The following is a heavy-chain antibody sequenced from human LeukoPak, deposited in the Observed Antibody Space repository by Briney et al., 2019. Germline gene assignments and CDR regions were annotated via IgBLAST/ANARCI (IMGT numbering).Heavy chain of an antibody. Sequence: SETLSLTCTVSGGSISSYYWSWIRQPPGKGLEWIGYIYYSGSTNYNPSLKSRVTISVDTSKNQFSLKLSSVTAADTAVYYCARGLGYSVDYWGRGTLVTVSS. D-gene: IGHD5-18*01. J-gene: IGHJ4*02. CDR3: ARGLGYSVDY. V-gene: IGHV4-59*12. CDR1: GGSISSYY. CDR2: IYYSGST.